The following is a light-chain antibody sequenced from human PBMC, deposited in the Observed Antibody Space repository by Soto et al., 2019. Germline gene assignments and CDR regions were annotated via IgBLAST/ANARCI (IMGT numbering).Light chain of an antibody. Sequence: DIQMTQSPSSLSASLGDRVTITCRASQTIVTSLNWYQLKPGKAPKLLIFGASSLQVGVPSRFSGSGSDTEFTLTISSLQPDDFATYYCQHYKSYPWTFGQGTKVDIK. J-gene: IGKJ1*01. CDR1: QTIVTS. V-gene: IGKV1-39*01. CDR2: GAS. CDR3: QHYKSYPWT.